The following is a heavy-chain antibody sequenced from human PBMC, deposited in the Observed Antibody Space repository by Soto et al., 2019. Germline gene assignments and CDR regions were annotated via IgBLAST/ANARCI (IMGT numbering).Heavy chain of an antibody. Sequence: PGGSLRLSCTVSGFYFNNYGINWVRQPPGKGLEWVSSVSKSDYTYYSDSVKGRFTISRDNAKNSVSLQMNSLRAEDTGVYYCAREDSIIIPAVSDFWGRGTLVTVSS. CDR2: VSKSDYT. CDR3: AREDSIIIPAVSDF. D-gene: IGHD2-2*01. CDR1: GFYFNNYG. V-gene: IGHV3-21*01. J-gene: IGHJ4*02.